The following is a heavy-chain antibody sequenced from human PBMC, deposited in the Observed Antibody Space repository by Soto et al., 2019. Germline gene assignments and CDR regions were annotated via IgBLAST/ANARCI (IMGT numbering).Heavy chain of an antibody. J-gene: IGHJ4*02. CDR2: IYYSGST. CDR1: GGSISSYY. Sequence: QVQLQESGPGLVKPSETLSLTCTVSGGSISSYYWSWIRQPPGKGLEWIGYIYYSGSTNYNPSLKRRXTXSXNTSKNQFSLKLSSVTAADTAVYYCARWLRPYYFDYWGQGTLVTVSS. V-gene: IGHV4-59*01. D-gene: IGHD5-12*01. CDR3: ARWLRPYYFDY.